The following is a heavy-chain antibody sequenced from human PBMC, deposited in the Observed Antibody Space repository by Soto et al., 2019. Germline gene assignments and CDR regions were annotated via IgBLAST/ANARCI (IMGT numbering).Heavy chain of an antibody. CDR2: ISGSGGST. J-gene: IGHJ4*02. Sequence: GGSLRLSCAASGFTFSTYAVTLVRQAPGKGLEWVSTISGSGGSTYYADSVKGRFTISRDNSKNTLYLQMNSLRAEDTAVYYCAKDQGSSWYEIDYWGQGTLVTVSS. V-gene: IGHV3-23*01. CDR3: AKDQGSSWYEIDY. CDR1: GFTFSTYA. D-gene: IGHD6-13*01.